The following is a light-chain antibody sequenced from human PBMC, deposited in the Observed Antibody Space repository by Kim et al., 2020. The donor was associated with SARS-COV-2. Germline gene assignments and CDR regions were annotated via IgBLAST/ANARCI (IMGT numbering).Light chain of an antibody. V-gene: IGLV3-19*01. J-gene: IGLJ2*01. CDR1: SLRNYY. CDR2: AKD. Sequence: SSELTQDPAVSVALGQTVRITCQGDSLRNYYATWYQQKARQAPVLVFYAKDKRPSGVPDRFSGSTSGNTASLTITGAQAADEADYYCKSRDSRGNVVFGGGTQLTVL. CDR3: KSRDSRGNVV.